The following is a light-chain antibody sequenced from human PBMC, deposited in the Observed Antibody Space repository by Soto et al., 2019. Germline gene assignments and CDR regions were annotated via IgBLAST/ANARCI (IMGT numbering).Light chain of an antibody. CDR3: QQYNSCPRT. CDR2: GAS. Sequence: IHMTQSPASLSVSVVDRAATSVRASQGVSSYLGWYQQKPGKAPRLLIYGASTWQTGVPSRFSGSESGTDFTLTISCLQSEDFATYYCQQYNSCPRTFGQGTKLDIK. V-gene: IGKV1-8*01. CDR1: QGVSSY. J-gene: IGKJ1*01.